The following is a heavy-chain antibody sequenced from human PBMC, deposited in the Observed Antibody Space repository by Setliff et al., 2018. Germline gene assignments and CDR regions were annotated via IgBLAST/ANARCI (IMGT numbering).Heavy chain of an antibody. CDR2: ISAYNGNT. Sequence: ASVKVSCKTSGYTFTSYNINWVRQAPGQGLEWMGWISAYNGNTNYAQNFQGRVTITADKSASTAYMDLSSLRSEDSAVYYCARDRGGTAIANWFDRWGQGTLVTVSS. J-gene: IGHJ5*02. CDR1: GYTFTSYN. CDR3: ARDRGGTAIANWFDR. V-gene: IGHV1-18*01. D-gene: IGHD2-21*01.